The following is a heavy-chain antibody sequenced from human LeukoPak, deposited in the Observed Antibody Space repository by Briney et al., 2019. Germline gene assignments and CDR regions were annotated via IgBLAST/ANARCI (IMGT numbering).Heavy chain of an antibody. V-gene: IGHV3-21*01. D-gene: IGHD3-10*01. CDR2: ISSSSSYI. CDR3: AREWFGELLDGY. Sequence: GGSLRLSCAASGFTFSSHSMNWVRQAPGKGLEWVSSISSSSSYIYYADSVKGRFTISRDNAKNSLYLQMNSLRAEDTAVYYCAREWFGELLDGYWGQGTLVTVSS. J-gene: IGHJ4*02. CDR1: GFTFSSHS.